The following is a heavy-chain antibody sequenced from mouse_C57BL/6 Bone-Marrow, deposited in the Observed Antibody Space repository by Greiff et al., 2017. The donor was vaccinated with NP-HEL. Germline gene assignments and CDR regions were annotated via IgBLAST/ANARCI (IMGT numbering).Heavy chain of an antibody. CDR3: ARSDGVFDY. V-gene: IGHV14-2*01. CDR1: GFNFTDYY. J-gene: IGHJ3*01. Sequence: VQLQQSGAELVKPGASVKLSCTASGFNFTDYYMHWVKQRPEQGLEWIGRIDPADGETKYAPKFQGKATLTADKSSNPAYLKLSSLTSEDTAVDYCARSDGVFDYWGQGTLVTVSA. CDR2: IDPADGET.